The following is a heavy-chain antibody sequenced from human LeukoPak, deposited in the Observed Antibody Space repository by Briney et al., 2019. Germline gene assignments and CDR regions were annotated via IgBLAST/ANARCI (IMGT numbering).Heavy chain of an antibody. V-gene: IGHV3-30*04. CDR3: ARDRRGSGSYPAY. CDR2: ISYDGSNK. Sequence: GGPLRLSCAASGFTFSSYAMHWVRQAPGKGLEWVAVISYDGSNKYYADSVKGRFTISRDNSKNTLYLQMNSLRAEDTAVYYCARDRRGSGSYPAYWGQGTLVTVSS. CDR1: GFTFSSYA. D-gene: IGHD1-26*01. J-gene: IGHJ4*02.